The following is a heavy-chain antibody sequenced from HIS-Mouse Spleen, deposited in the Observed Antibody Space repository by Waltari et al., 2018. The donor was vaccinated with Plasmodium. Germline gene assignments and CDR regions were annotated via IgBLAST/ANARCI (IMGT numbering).Heavy chain of an antibody. CDR2: IYYSGST. CDR1: GGSISSGGYY. V-gene: IGHV4-31*03. D-gene: IGHD7-27*01. Sequence: QVQLQESGPGLVKPSQTLSLTCTVSGGSISSGGYYWSWIRQHPGKGLEWIGYIYYSGSTYYNPSLKSRVTISVEPSKNQFSLKLSSVTAADTAVYYCARDVANWGFGWFDPWGQGTLVTVSS. J-gene: IGHJ5*02. CDR3: ARDVANWGFGWFDP.